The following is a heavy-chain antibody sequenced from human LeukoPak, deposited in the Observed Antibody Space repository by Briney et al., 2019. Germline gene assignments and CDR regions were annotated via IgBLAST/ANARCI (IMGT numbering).Heavy chain of an antibody. CDR1: GGSISSSTSY. Sequence: SETLSLTCTVSGGSISSSTSYWGWIRQPPGKGLEWIGSIYYSGSTYYNPSLKSRVTISVDTSKNQFSLKLSSVTAADTAVYYCASATTVTTGSPFDYWGQGTLVTVSS. J-gene: IGHJ4*02. CDR3: ASATTVTTGSPFDY. D-gene: IGHD4-17*01. CDR2: IYYSGST. V-gene: IGHV4-39*07.